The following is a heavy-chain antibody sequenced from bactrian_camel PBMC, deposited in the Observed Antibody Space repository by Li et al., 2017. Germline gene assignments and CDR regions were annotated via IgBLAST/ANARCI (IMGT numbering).Heavy chain of an antibody. V-gene: IGHV3S54*01. CDR2: IYAYGVGT. Sequence: HVQLVESGGGSVQPGGSLRLSCAVSGYTHTPNCLGWLRQAPGQEREVVASIYAYGVGTYYPDSVKGRFTISQGRTGDTVYLQMNNLKPEDTAMYYCAGGRADSWACDDLSTYDRWGPGTQVTVS. D-gene: IGHD5*01. CDR1: GYTHTPNC. J-gene: IGHJ4*01. CDR3: AGGRADSWACDDLSTYDR.